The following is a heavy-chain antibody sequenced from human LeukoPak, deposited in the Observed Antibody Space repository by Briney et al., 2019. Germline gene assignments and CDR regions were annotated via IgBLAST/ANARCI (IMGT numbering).Heavy chain of an antibody. CDR3: ARVAYTGYSSSWYLNPYYYGMDV. D-gene: IGHD6-13*01. V-gene: IGHV4-4*02. Sequence: SETLSLTSAVSGGSISSSNWWSWVRQPPGKGLEWIGEIYHSGSTNYNPSLKSRVTISVDKSKNQFSLKLSSVTAADTAVYYCARVAYTGYSSSWYLNPYYYGMDVWGQGTTVTVSS. CDR2: IYHSGST. CDR1: GGSISSSNW. J-gene: IGHJ6*02.